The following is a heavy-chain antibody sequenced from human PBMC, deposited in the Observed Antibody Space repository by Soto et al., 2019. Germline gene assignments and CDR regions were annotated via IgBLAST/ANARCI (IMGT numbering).Heavy chain of an antibody. J-gene: IGHJ4*02. CDR3: ARFSKTMTFDY. V-gene: IGHV4-39*01. D-gene: IGHD3-22*01. Sequence: QLQLQESGPGLVKPSETLSLTCTVSGGSISSSSYYWGWIRQPPGKGLEWIGSIYYRGSTYYNPSLKSRVTISVDTSKNQFSLKLSSVTAADTAVYYCARFSKTMTFDYWGQGTLVTVSS. CDR1: GGSISSSSYY. CDR2: IYYRGST.